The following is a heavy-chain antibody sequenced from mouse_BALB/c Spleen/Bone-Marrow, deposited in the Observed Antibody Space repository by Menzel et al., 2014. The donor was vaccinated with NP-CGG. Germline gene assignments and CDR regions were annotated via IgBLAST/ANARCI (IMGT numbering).Heavy chain of an antibody. V-gene: IGHV14-3*02. CDR2: IDPANGNT. CDR1: GFNVKDTY. CDR3: AVYYYGSSSFAS. Sequence: VQLQQSGAELVKPGASVKLSCTASGFNVKDTYMHWVKQRPEQGLEWIGRIDPANGNTKYDPKFQGKATITADTSSNPAYLQLSSLTSEDTAVYYCAVYYYGSSSFASWGQGTLVTVSA. D-gene: IGHD1-1*01. J-gene: IGHJ3*01.